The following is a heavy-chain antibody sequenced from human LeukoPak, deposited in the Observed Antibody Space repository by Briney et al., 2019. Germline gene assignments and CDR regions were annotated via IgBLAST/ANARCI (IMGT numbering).Heavy chain of an antibody. Sequence: PSDTLSLTCAVYGGSFSGYYWSWIRQPPGKGLEWIGEIKHSGSTNYNPSLKSRVTISLDTYKNQFSLKVRSVTAADTAVYYCARGGDGYNYFDYWGQGTLVTVSS. CDR1: GGSFSGYY. V-gene: IGHV4-34*01. CDR3: ARGGDGYNYFDY. CDR2: IKHSGST. D-gene: IGHD5-24*01. J-gene: IGHJ4*02.